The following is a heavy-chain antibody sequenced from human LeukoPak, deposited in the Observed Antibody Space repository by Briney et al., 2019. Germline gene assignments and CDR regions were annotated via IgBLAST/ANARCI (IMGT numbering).Heavy chain of an antibody. Sequence: PSGTLSLTCAVSGGSISSSNWWSWVRQPPGKGLEWIGEIYHSGSTNYNPSLKSRVTISVDKSKNQFSLKLRSVTAADTAVYYCARYPYDFWSGSYGMDVWGQGTTVTVSS. CDR1: GGSISSSNW. D-gene: IGHD3-3*01. CDR3: ARYPYDFWSGSYGMDV. CDR2: IYHSGST. V-gene: IGHV4-4*02. J-gene: IGHJ6*02.